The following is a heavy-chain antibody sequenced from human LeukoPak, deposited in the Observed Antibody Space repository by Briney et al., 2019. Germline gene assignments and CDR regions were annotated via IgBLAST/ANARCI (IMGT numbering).Heavy chain of an antibody. D-gene: IGHD2-2*01. Sequence: SETLSLTCGVSGGPFSGYYWSWIRQPPGKGLEWIGEITHRGTHYSPSLKSRAALSMDTSKNQFPLKVTSVTAADTAVYYCASTASDCSSTSCYWGRYYYYGMDVWGQGTTVTVSS. CDR1: GGPFSGYY. V-gene: IGHV4-34*01. CDR2: ITHRGT. CDR3: ASTASDCSSTSCYWGRYYYYGMDV. J-gene: IGHJ6*02.